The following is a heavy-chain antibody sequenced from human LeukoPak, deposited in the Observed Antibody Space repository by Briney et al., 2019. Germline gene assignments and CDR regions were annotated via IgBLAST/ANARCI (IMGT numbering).Heavy chain of an antibody. CDR1: GYTLTELF. J-gene: IGHJ5*02. Sequence: ASVKVSCKVSGYTLTELFMHWVRQAPGKGLEWMGGFDPEDGETIYAQKFQGRVTMTEDTSTDTAYMELSSLRSEDTAVYYCATECGIVVVPAAIGACDWFDPWGQGTLVTVSS. D-gene: IGHD2-2*02. CDR3: ATECGIVVVPAAIGACDWFDP. V-gene: IGHV1-24*01. CDR2: FDPEDGET.